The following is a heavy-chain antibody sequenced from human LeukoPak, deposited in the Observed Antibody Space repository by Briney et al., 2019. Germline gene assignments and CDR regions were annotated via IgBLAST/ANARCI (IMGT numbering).Heavy chain of an antibody. D-gene: IGHD3-3*01. V-gene: IGHV3-74*01. CDR1: GFTFSSYW. CDR2: INSDASST. Sequence: GGSLRLSCAASGFTFSSYWMHWVRQAPGKGLVWVSRINSDASSTSYADSVKGRFTISRDNAKNTLDLQMNSLRAEDTAVYYCANGLWSGYLDYWGQGTLVTVSS. CDR3: ANGLWSGYLDY. J-gene: IGHJ4*02.